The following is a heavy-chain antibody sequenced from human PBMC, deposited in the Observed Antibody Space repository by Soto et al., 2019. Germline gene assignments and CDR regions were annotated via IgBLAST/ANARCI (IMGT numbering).Heavy chain of an antibody. CDR1: GYTFFTYD. J-gene: IGHJ5*02. CDR2: ISTYSGNT. V-gene: IGHV1-18*01. D-gene: IGHD5-12*01. CDR3: ARHHGATTSENWFDL. Sequence: QVHLVQSGVEVKTHGASVKVSCQASGYTFFTYDISWVRQAPGQGLEWMGWISTYSGNTKYAEQFQGKVNMTTDTSATTAYLELRRLRSVDPAVYYCARHHGATTSENWFDLWGQGTLVTVSS.